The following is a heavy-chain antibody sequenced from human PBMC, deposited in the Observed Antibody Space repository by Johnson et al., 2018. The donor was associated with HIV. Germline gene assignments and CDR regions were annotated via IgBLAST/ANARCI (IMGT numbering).Heavy chain of an antibody. CDR3: ARGGVLRYVDWLFEDAFDI. CDR1: GFTFSSYA. J-gene: IGHJ3*02. V-gene: IGHV3-30-3*01. D-gene: IGHD3-9*01. Sequence: QVQLVESGGGVVQPGRSLRLSCAASGFTFSSYAMHWVRQAPGKGLEWVAVISYDGSNKYYADSVKGRFTISRDNSKNTLYLQMNSLRAEDTAVYYCARGGVLRYVDWLFEDAFDIWGQGTMVTVSS. CDR2: ISYDGSNK.